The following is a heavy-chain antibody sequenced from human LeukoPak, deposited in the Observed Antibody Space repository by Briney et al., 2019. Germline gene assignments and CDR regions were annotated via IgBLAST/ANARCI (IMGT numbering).Heavy chain of an antibody. Sequence: PSETLSLTCTVSGGSISSYYWSWIRQPPGKGLEWIGYIYYSGSTNYNPSLKSRVTISVDTSKNQFSLKLSSLTAADTAVYYCATRIAVAGTVYWGQGTLVTVSS. CDR1: GGSISSYY. D-gene: IGHD6-19*01. CDR2: IYYSGST. J-gene: IGHJ4*02. CDR3: ATRIAVAGTVY. V-gene: IGHV4-59*01.